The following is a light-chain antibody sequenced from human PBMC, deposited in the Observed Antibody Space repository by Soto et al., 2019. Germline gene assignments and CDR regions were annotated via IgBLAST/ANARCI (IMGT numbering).Light chain of an antibody. CDR3: CSYAGSPLWV. V-gene: IGLV2-11*01. CDR1: SSDVGGYNY. J-gene: IGLJ3*02. CDR2: DVS. Sequence: QSALTQPRSVSGSPGQSVTISCTGTSSDVGGYNYVSWYQQHPGKAPKLMIYDVSKRPSGVPDRFSGSKSGNTASLTISGLQAEDEADYYCCSYAGSPLWVFGGGTKVTVL.